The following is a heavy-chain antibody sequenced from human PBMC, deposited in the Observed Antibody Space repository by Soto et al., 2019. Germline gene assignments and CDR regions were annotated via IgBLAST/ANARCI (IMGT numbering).Heavy chain of an antibody. CDR1: GDSITRSNFY. D-gene: IGHD3-22*01. J-gene: IGHJ5*02. Sequence: SETLSLTCTVSGDSITRSNFYWGWIRQPPGKGLEWLGSIFYSGSTFYNPALKSRVTFSVDTSKNHFSLKLSSVTAEDTAVYYCARHKTTMLTVVSAFDPWGQGTRVTVSS. CDR3: ARHKTTMLTVVSAFDP. CDR2: IFYSGST. V-gene: IGHV4-39*02.